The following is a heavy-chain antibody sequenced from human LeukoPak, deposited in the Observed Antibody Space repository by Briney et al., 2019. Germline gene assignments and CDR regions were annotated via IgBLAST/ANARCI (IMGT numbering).Heavy chain of an antibody. D-gene: IGHD3-22*01. CDR1: GFTFSSYA. J-gene: IGHJ4*02. CDR2: ISGSGGST. CDR3: AKNADSGGYYYVNY. Sequence: PGGSLRLSCAASGFTFSSYAMGWVRQAPGKGLEWASAISGSGGSTDYADSVKGRFTISRDNSKNTLYVQMNSLRAEDTAVYYCAKNADSGGYYYVNYWGQGTLVTVSS. V-gene: IGHV3-23*01.